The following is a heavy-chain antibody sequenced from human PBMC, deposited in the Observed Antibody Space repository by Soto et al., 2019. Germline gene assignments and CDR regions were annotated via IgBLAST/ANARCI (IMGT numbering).Heavy chain of an antibody. V-gene: IGHV4-59*01. CDR3: ARDTTTVTTKGNYYYYGMDV. CDR2: IYYSGST. J-gene: IGHJ6*02. Sequence: PSETLSLTCTVSGGSISSYYWSWIRQPPGKGLEWIGYIYYSGSTNYNPSLKSRVTISVDTSKNQSSLKLSSVTAADTAVYYCARDTTTVTTKGNYYYYGMDVWGQGTTVTVSS. CDR1: GGSISSYY. D-gene: IGHD4-17*01.